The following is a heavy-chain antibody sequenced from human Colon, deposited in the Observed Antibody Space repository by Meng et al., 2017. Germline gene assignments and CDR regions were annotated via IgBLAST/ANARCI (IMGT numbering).Heavy chain of an antibody. D-gene: IGHD3-10*01. J-gene: IGHJ4*02. V-gene: IGHV4-61*01. CDR3: ARFYGSGTFEVHDY. Sequence: QVQLEGSGPGLVRPSETLSLTCNVFGGSVSSASYYWSWIRQPPGKGLEWIGLIHYSGSRNYNPSLKSRVTMSVDTSKNQVSLRLTSVTAADTAVYYCARFYGSGTFEVHDYWGQGTLVTVSS. CDR1: GGSVSSASYY. CDR2: IHYSGSR.